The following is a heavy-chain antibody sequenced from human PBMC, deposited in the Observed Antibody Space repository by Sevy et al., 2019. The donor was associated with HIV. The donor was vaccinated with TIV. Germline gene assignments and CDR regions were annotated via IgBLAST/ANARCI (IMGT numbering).Heavy chain of an antibody. V-gene: IGHV3-53*01. CDR3: TTERHNRFQY. Sequence: GGSLRLSCAASGFSVINQYMSWVRQAPGKGLECVSTIYGNDDTDYADSVKARFTISRDISKNMLYLQMNSLRAEDTAIYFCTTERHNRFQYWGQGTLVTVSS. J-gene: IGHJ4*02. D-gene: IGHD1-1*01. CDR2: IYGNDDT. CDR1: GFSVINQY.